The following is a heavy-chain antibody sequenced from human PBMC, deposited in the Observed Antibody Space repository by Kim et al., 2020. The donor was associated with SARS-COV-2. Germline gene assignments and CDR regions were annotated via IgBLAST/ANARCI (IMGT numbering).Heavy chain of an antibody. J-gene: IGHJ3*02. V-gene: IGHV3-15*01. CDR1: GFTFSNAW. CDR2: IKSKTDGGTT. D-gene: IGHD1-26*01. CDR3: TTDRGGTTIVGATGGEGDAFDI. Sequence: GGSLRLSCAASGFTFSNAWMSWVRQAPGKGLEWVGRIKSKTDGGTTDYAAPVKGRFTISRDDSKNTLYLQMNSLKTEDTAVYYCTTDRGGTTIVGATGGEGDAFDIWGQGTMVTVSS.